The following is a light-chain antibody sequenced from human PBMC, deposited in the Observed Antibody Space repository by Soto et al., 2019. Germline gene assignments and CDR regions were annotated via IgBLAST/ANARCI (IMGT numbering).Light chain of an antibody. CDR1: SSDVGGYNY. J-gene: IGLJ2*01. V-gene: IGLV2-14*01. Sequence: QSALTQPASVSGSPEQSITISCTGTSSDVGGYNYVSWYQQHPAKAPKLMIYDVSNRPSGVSSRFSGAKSGNTASLTISGRKAEDEADYYCSSYTSSSTVIFGGGSKFTVL. CDR3: SSYTSSSTVI. CDR2: DVS.